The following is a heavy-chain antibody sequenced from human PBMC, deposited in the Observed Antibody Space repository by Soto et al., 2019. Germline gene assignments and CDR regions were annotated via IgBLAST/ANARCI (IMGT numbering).Heavy chain of an antibody. D-gene: IGHD3-16*01. CDR2: IIPIFGTA. CDR3: ARASRITVALYYYGMDV. CDR1: GGTFSSYA. J-gene: IGHJ6*02. Sequence: QVQLVQSGAEVKKPGSSVKVSCKASGGTFSSYAISWVRQAPGQGLEWMGGIIPIFGTANYAQKFQGSVTITADECTSTAYMELSSLRSEDTAVYYCARASRITVALYYYGMDVWGQGTTVTVSS. V-gene: IGHV1-69*12.